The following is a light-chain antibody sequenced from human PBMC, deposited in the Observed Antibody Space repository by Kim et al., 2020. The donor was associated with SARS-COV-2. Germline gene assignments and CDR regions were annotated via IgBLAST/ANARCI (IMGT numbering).Light chain of an antibody. CDR1: RSDIGSNT. J-gene: IGLJ3*02. V-gene: IGLV1-44*01. CDR2: SNV. CDR3: ASWDDGLSGWV. Sequence: GQTVTISFSGSRSDIGSNTVSWYQQFPGTTPKLLIYSNVQRPSRVPDRFSGSKSGTSASLAISGLQSEDEADYYCASWDDGLSGWVFGGGTKLTVL.